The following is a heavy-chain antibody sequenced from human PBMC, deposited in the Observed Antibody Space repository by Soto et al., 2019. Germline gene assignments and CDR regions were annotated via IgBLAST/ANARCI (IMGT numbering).Heavy chain of an antibody. Sequence: ASVKVSCSASGYTFTSYYMHWVRQAPGQGLEWMGIINPSGGSTSYGQKFQGRVTMTRDTSTSTVYMELSSLRSEDTAVYYCEREYNYDILTGRTFDIWAQGTMVPVSS. CDR1: GYTFTSYY. J-gene: IGHJ3*02. CDR2: INPSGGST. V-gene: IGHV1-46*01. D-gene: IGHD3-9*01. CDR3: EREYNYDILTGRTFDI.